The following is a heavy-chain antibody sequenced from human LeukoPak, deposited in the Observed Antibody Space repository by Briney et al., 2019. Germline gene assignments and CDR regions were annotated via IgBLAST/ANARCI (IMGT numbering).Heavy chain of an antibody. D-gene: IGHD4-17*01. J-gene: IGHJ3*02. CDR1: GGTFSSYA. Sequence: GGSVKVSCKGSGGTFSSYAISWVRQAPGQGLEWMGRIIPIFGTANYAQKFQGRVTITTDESTSTAYMELSSLRSEDTAVYYCASSARWYGDEIWAFDIWGQGTMVTVSS. CDR2: IIPIFGTA. CDR3: ASSARWYGDEIWAFDI. V-gene: IGHV1-69*05.